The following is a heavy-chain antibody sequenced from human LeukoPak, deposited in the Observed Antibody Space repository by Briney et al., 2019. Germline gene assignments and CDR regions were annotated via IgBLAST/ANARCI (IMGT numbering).Heavy chain of an antibody. V-gene: IGHV4-39*07. CDR2: IYYSGST. CDR1: GSSISSSSYY. D-gene: IGHD1-26*01. Sequence: PSETLSLTCTVSGSSISSSSYYWGWIRQPPGKGLEWIGSIYYSGSTYYNPSLKSRVTISVDTSKNQFSLKLSSVTAADTAVYYCARDPPTGVGATRTFDYWGQGTLVTVSS. CDR3: ARDPPTGVGATRTFDY. J-gene: IGHJ4*02.